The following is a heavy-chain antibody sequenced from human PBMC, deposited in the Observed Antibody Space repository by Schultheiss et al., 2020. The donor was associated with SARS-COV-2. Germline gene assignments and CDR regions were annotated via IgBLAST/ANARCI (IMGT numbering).Heavy chain of an antibody. CDR3: ARGIVATTPLDY. J-gene: IGHJ4*02. V-gene: IGHV1-69*02. CDR1: GGTFSSYS. D-gene: IGHD5-12*01. CDR2: GRMGRIIPILGIA. Sequence: SVKVSCKASGGTFSSYSISWVRQAPGQGLEWMGRMGRIIPILGIANYAQKFQGRVTITADKSTSTAYMELSSLRSEDTAVYYCARGIVATTPLDYWGQGTLVTVAS.